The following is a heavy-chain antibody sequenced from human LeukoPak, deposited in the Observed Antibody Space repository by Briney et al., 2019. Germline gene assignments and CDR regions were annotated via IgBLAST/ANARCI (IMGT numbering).Heavy chain of an antibody. Sequence: GGSLRLSCAASGFTFSDYYMSLVRQAPGKGLEWVSYITSRSDYTNYADSVKGRFTISRDNAKNSLYLQMNSLRAEDTAVYYCARRYYGVVNSWGQGTLVTVSS. J-gene: IGHJ5*02. V-gene: IGHV3-11*03. D-gene: IGHD4-17*01. CDR3: ARRYYGVVNS. CDR2: ITSRSDYT. CDR1: GFTFSDYY.